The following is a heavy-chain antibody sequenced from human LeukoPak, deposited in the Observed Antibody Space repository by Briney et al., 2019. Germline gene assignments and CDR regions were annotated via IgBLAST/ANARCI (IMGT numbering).Heavy chain of an antibody. D-gene: IGHD1-26*01. CDR2: IYYSGST. CDR1: GGSISSGGYY. V-gene: IGHV4-31*03. CDR3: ARGLSGSYYFDY. Sequence: SQTLSPTCTVSGGSISSGGYYWSWIRQHPGKGLEWIGYIYYSGSTYYNPSLKSRVTISVDTSKNQFSLKLSSVTAADTAVYYCARGLSGSYYFDYWGQGTLVTVSS. J-gene: IGHJ4*02.